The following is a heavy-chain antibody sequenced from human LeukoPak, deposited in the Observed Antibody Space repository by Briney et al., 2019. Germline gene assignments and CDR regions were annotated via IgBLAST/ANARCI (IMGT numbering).Heavy chain of an antibody. CDR3: ARDSPAYDSSGYNHGFDP. CDR1: GGSISSSSYY. D-gene: IGHD3-22*01. J-gene: IGHJ5*02. CDR2: IYYSGST. Sequence: SETLSLTCTVSGGSISSSSYYWGWIRQPPGKGLEWIGSIYYSGSTYYNPSLKSRVTISVDTSKNQFSLKLSSVTAADTAVYYCARDSPAYDSSGYNHGFDPWGQGTLVTVSS. V-gene: IGHV4-39*07.